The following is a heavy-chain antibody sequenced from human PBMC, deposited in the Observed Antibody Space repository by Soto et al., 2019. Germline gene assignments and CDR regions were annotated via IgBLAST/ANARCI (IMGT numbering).Heavy chain of an antibody. CDR3: ARRNGKGIAAAGPYFDY. J-gene: IGHJ4*02. Sequence: GGSLRLSCAASGFTFSSYAMHWVRQAPGKGLECVAVISYDGSNKYYADSVKGRFTISRDNSKNTLYLQMNSLRAEDTAVYYCARRNGKGIAAAGPYFDYWGQGTLVTVSS. D-gene: IGHD6-13*01. V-gene: IGHV3-30-3*01. CDR2: ISYDGSNK. CDR1: GFTFSSYA.